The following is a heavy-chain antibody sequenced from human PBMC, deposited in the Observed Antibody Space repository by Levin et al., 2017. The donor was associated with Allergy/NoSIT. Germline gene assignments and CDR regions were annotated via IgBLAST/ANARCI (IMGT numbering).Heavy chain of an antibody. J-gene: IGHJ4*02. D-gene: IGHD2-15*01. CDR1: GFTFGDYG. CDR2: IRSKAYGGTT. CDR3: TRELQATRWYGDLGYY. Sequence: PGGSLRLSCTASGFTFGDYGVTWFRQAPGKGLEWVGFIRSKAYGGTTEYAASVKGRFTLSRDDSKSIAYLQMNSLKTEDTAVYYCTRELQATRWYGDLGYYWGQGTLVTVSS. V-gene: IGHV3-49*03.